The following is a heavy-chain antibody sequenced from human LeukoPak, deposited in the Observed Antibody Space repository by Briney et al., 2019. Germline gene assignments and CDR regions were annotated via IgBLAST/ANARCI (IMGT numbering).Heavy chain of an antibody. V-gene: IGHV4-4*02. CDR2: IYHSGST. CDR1: GGSISSSNW. CDR3: ARDSFYRDYGDYFDY. D-gene: IGHD4-17*01. Sequence: PSGTLSLTCAVSGGSISSSNWWSWVRQPPGKGLEWIGEIYHSGSTNYNPSLKSRVTISVDKSKNQFSLKLSSVTAADTAVYYCARDSFYRDYGDYFDYWGQGTLVTVSS. J-gene: IGHJ4*02.